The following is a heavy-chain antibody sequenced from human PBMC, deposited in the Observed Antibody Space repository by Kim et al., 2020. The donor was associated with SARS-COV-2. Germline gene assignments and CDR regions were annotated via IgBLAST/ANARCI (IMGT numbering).Heavy chain of an antibody. Sequence: GGSLRLSCAASGFTFSSYSMNWVRQAPGKGLEWVSSISSSSSYIYYADSVKGRFTISRDNAKNSLYLQMNSLRAEDTAVYYCARDLVAVAGTWGHYFDYWGQGTLVTVSS. CDR3: ARDLVAVAGTWGHYFDY. D-gene: IGHD6-19*01. CDR1: GFTFSSYS. J-gene: IGHJ4*02. CDR2: ISSSSSYI. V-gene: IGHV3-21*01.